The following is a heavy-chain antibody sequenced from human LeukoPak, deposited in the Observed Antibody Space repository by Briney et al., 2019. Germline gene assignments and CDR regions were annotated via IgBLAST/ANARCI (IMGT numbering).Heavy chain of an antibody. V-gene: IGHV3-74*01. CDR2: INSVGSST. D-gene: IGHD1-26*01. J-gene: IGHJ6*04. Sequence: PGGSLRLSCVASGFTFSNYWMNWVRQAPGKGLIWVSRINSVGSSTSYADSVKGRFTISRDNAKNTLYLQMNSLRAEDTAVYYCASDDLYSGRPFMDGCGKPGTVAVCS. CDR1: GFTFSNYW. CDR3: ASDDLYSGRPFMDG.